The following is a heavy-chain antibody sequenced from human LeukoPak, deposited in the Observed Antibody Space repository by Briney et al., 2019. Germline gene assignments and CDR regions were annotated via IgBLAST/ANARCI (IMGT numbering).Heavy chain of an antibody. CDR3: ATASGTYTSTY. V-gene: IGHV3-23*01. CDR1: GFTFSSYA. Sequence: GGSLRLSCAASGFTFSSYAMSWVRQAPGKGLEWVSAISGSGGSTYYADSVKGRFTISRDNAKNTLYLQMDSPRAEDTAVYYCATASGTYTSTYWGQGTLVTVSS. CDR2: ISGSGGST. J-gene: IGHJ4*02. D-gene: IGHD1-26*01.